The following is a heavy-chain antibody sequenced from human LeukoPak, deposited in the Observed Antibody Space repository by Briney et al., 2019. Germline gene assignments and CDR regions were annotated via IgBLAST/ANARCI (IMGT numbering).Heavy chain of an antibody. CDR2: IFSGGST. CDR1: GFTVSSNY. CDR3: ARGGGSYFLDYYFDY. J-gene: IGHJ4*02. V-gene: IGHV3-53*01. Sequence: GGSLRLSCAAPGFTVSSNYMSWVRQAPGKGLEWVSVIFSGGSTNYADSVKGRFTISRDNSKNTLYLQMNSLRAEDTAVYYCARGGGSYFLDYYFDYWGQGTLVTVSS. D-gene: IGHD1-26*01.